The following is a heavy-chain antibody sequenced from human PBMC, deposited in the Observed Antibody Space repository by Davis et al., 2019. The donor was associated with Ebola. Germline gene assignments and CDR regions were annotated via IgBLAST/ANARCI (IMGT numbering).Heavy chain of an antibody. V-gene: IGHV3-30*18. D-gene: IGHD3-16*01. CDR1: GFTFSSYG. Sequence: GESLKISCAASGFTFSSYGMHWVRQAPGKGLEWVAIISYDGSFKYYADSVKGRLTISRDNSKNTLYLQMNSLRVEDTAIYWCAKDLATGGYALFYFDYWGQGTLVTVSS. J-gene: IGHJ4*02. CDR2: ISYDGSFK. CDR3: AKDLATGGYALFYFDY.